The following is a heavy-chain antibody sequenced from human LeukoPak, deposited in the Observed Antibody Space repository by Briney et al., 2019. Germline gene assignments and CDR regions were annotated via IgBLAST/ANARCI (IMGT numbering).Heavy chain of an antibody. J-gene: IGHJ5*02. CDR3: ASSGYYGYWFDP. Sequence: PSETLSLTCIVSGDSITSYYWTWIRQPPGKGLEWIGYIYYSGSTNYNPSLKSRVTISVDTSKNQFSLKLSSVTAADTAVYYCASSGYYGYWFDPWGQGTLVTVSS. CDR1: GDSITSYY. CDR2: IYYSGST. D-gene: IGHD3-22*01. V-gene: IGHV4-59*01.